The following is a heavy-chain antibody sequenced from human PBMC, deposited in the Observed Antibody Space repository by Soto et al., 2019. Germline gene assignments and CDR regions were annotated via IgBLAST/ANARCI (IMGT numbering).Heavy chain of an antibody. CDR3: ARFVGGGSWALPKLGWFDP. Sequence: QVQLQESGPGLVKPSQTLSLTCTVSGGSISSGGYYWSWIRQHPGKGLEWIGYIYYSGSTYYNPSLQSRVTISVDTSKNQFSLKLSSVTAADTAVYYCARFVGGGSWALPKLGWFDPWGQGTLVTVSS. D-gene: IGHD2-15*01. CDR2: IYYSGST. V-gene: IGHV4-31*03. J-gene: IGHJ5*02. CDR1: GGSISSGGYY.